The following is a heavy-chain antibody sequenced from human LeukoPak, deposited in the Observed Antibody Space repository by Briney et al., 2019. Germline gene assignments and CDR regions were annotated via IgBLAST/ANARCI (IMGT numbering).Heavy chain of an antibody. CDR1: GGSISSSNW. Sequence: SGTLSLTCAVSGGSISSSNWWSWVRQPPGKGLEWIGEIYHSGSTNYNPSLKSRATISVDKSKNQFSLKLSSVTAADTAVYYCAREYSSGWYGWFDPWGQGTLVTVSS. D-gene: IGHD6-19*01. CDR2: IYHSGST. CDR3: AREYSSGWYGWFDP. J-gene: IGHJ5*02. V-gene: IGHV4-4*02.